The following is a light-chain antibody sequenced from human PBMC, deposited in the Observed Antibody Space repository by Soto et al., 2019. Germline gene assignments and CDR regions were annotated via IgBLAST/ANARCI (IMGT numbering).Light chain of an antibody. CDR1: QSISSY. Sequence: DIQMTQSPSSLSASVGDGFAITLRASQSISSYLNWYQQKPGKAPKLLIHGASSLQSGVPSRFSGTGSGTDFTLTISSLQPEDFATYYCQQSYSNIWTFGQGTKVDI. J-gene: IGKJ1*01. V-gene: IGKV1-39*01. CDR3: QQSYSNIWT. CDR2: GAS.